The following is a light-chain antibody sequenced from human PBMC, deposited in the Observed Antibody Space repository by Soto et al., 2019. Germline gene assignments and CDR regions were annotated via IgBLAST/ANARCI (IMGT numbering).Light chain of an antibody. V-gene: IGKV3D-15*01. CDR1: QSVSNSY. Sequence: EIVLTQSPGTLSLSPGERATLSCRASQSVSNSYLAWYQQKPGQAPRLLIYDTSNRATGVPARFSGSGSGTEFTLAISSLQSEDFAVYYCQQYHNWPPITFGQGTRLEI. CDR3: QQYHNWPPIT. CDR2: DTS. J-gene: IGKJ5*01.